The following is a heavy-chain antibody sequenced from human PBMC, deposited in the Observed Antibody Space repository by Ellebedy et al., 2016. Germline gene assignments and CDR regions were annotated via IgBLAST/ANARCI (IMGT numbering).Heavy chain of an antibody. CDR3: ARASQSRYGMDV. Sequence: ASVKVSXXASGYTFTSYDINWVRQATGQGLEWMGWMNPNSGNTGYAQKFQGRVTMTRNTSISTAYMELSRLRSDDTAVYYCARASQSRYGMDVWGQGTTVTVSS. J-gene: IGHJ6*02. V-gene: IGHV1-8*01. D-gene: IGHD1-26*01. CDR1: GYTFTSYD. CDR2: MNPNSGNT.